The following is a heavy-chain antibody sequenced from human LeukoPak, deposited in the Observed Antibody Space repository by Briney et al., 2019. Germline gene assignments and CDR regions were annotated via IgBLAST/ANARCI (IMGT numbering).Heavy chain of an antibody. J-gene: IGHJ4*02. Sequence: GGSLRLSCAASGFTFSSDAMSWVRQAPGKGLDWVSLLYRDGTTYYAESVKGRYTISRDSSKSTLYLQMNSLTVEDTALYYCARVGYYGDYALALDHWGQGTLVSVSS. CDR3: ARVGYYGDYALALDH. D-gene: IGHD4-17*01. CDR1: GFTFSSDA. CDR2: LYRDGTT. V-gene: IGHV3-53*01.